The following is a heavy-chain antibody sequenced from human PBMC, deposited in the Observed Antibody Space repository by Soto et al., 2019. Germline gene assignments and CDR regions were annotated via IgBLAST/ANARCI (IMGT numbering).Heavy chain of an antibody. D-gene: IGHD4-17*01. J-gene: IGHJ6*02. CDR2: ISGSGGST. CDR3: AKDTVSWAARRYYYYYGMDV. CDR1: GFTFSSYA. V-gene: IGHV3-23*01. Sequence: EVQLLESGGGLVQPGGSLRLSCAASGFTFSSYAMSWVRQAPGKGLEWVSAISGSGGSTYYADSVKGRFTISRDNSKNTLYLQMNSLRAEDTAVYYCAKDTVSWAARRYYYYYGMDVWGQGTTVTVSS.